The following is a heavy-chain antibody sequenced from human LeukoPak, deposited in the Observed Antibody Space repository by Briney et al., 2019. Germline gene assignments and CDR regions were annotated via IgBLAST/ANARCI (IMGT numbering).Heavy chain of an antibody. D-gene: IGHD3-10*01. J-gene: IGHJ3*02. Sequence: GGSLRLSCAASGFTFEYYAMHWVRQAPGKGLEWVSGISWDSGKIGYADSVKGRFTISRDNAKNSLYLQMNSLRAEDTALYYCAKDLNYGSGIPDAFDIWGQGTMVTVSS. CDR3: AKDLNYGSGIPDAFDI. CDR2: ISWDSGKI. CDR1: GFTFEYYA. V-gene: IGHV3-9*01.